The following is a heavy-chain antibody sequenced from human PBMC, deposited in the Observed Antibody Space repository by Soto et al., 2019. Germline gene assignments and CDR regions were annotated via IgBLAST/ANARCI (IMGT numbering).Heavy chain of an antibody. Sequence: ASVKVSCKASGYTFTSYDINWVRQATGQGLEWMGWMNPNSGNTGYAQKFQGRFTMTRNTSISTAYMELSSLRSEDTAVYYCARFSDTDAWLTGYYTGYYYYGMDVWGQGTTVTVSS. CDR2: MNPNSGNT. J-gene: IGHJ6*02. CDR1: GYTFTSYD. D-gene: IGHD3-9*01. CDR3: ARFSDTDAWLTGYYTGYYYYGMDV. V-gene: IGHV1-8*01.